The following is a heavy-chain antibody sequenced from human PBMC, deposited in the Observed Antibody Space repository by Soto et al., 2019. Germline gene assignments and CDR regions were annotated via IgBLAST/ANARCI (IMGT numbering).Heavy chain of an antibody. V-gene: IGHV4-38-2*01. Sequence: SETLSLTCVVSCYSISSGYYWGWIRQTPGKGLEWIGSIYHSGTTYYNPSLKSRVTISLDKSRNQFSVKMTSVTAADPAFYYGARSLLTSCWYAGSWGQGTLVTVSS. D-gene: IGHD2-2*01. CDR1: CYSISSGYY. CDR3: ARSLLTSCWYAGS. CDR2: IYHSGTT. J-gene: IGHJ5*02.